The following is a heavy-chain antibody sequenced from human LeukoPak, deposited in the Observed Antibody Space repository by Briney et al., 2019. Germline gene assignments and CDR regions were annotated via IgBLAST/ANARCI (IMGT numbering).Heavy chain of an antibody. D-gene: IGHD6-13*01. Sequence: GGSLRLSCAASGFTFSSYGMHWVRQAPGKGLEWVAVISYDGSNKYYADSVKGRFTISRDNSKNTLYLQMNSLRAEDTAVYYCAKEGYSSSWSGHHLFNGMDVWGQGTTVTVSS. CDR3: AKEGYSSSWSGHHLFNGMDV. CDR2: ISYDGSNK. J-gene: IGHJ6*02. V-gene: IGHV3-30*18. CDR1: GFTFSSYG.